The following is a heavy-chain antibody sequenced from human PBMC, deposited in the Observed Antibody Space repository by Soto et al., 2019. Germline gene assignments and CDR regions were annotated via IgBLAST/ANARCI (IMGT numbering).Heavy chain of an antibody. Sequence: NPSETLSLTCTVSGGSISSGGYYWSWIRQHPGKGLEWIGYIYYSGSTYYNPSLKSRVTISVDTSKNQFSLKLSAVTAADTAVYYCARFPANYYYGMDVWGQGTTVTVSS. V-gene: IGHV4-31*03. CDR2: IYYSGST. CDR3: ARFPANYYYGMDV. J-gene: IGHJ6*02. CDR1: GGSISSGGYY.